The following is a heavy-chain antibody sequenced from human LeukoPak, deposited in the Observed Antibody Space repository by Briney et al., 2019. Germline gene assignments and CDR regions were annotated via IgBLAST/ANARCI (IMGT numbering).Heavy chain of an antibody. CDR3: ARAGYSYGLHY. CDR1: GGSISSYY. V-gene: IGHV4-59*01. D-gene: IGHD5-18*01. CDR2: IYYSGST. J-gene: IGHJ4*02. Sequence: SETLSLTCTVSGGSISSYYWSWIRQPPGKGLEWIGYIYYSGSTNYNPSLKSRVTISVDTSKNQFSLKLSSVTAADTAVYYCARAGYSYGLHYWGQGTLVTVFS.